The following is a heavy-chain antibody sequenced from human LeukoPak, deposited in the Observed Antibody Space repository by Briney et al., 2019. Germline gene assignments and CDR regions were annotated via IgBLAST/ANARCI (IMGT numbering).Heavy chain of an antibody. CDR2: ISSDEIST. J-gene: IGHJ6*03. V-gene: IGHV3-74*01. Sequence: GGSLRLSCAGSGFTFSSYLMLWVRQAPGEGLVWVSRISSDEISTNYAASVRGRFTISRDNAKNTLYLQMDSLRAEDTAVYYCAKAGGTTGSMRFYMDVWGKGTTVTVSS. CDR1: GFTFSSYL. CDR3: AKAGGTTGSMRFYMDV. D-gene: IGHD1-1*01.